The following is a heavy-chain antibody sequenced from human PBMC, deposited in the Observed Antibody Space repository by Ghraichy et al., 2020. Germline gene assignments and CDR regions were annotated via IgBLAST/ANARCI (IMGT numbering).Heavy chain of an antibody. V-gene: IGHV3-23*01. CDR2: ITDNGGTT. J-gene: IGHJ1*01. CDR3: AKFASDWPNEYLQH. Sequence: SCAASGFTFRTYAMSWVRQAPGKGLEWVSAITDNGGTTYDAESVKGRFTISRDNSKNTLFLQMNSLRGEDTAVYYCAKFASDWPNEYLQHWGQGALVTVSS. CDR1: GFTFRTYA. D-gene: IGHD6-19*01.